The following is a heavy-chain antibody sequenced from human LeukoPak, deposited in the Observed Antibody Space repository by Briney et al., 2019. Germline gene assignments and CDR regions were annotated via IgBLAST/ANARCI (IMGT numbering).Heavy chain of an antibody. Sequence: SETLSLTCAVYGGSFSGYYWSWIRQPPGKGLEWIGEINHSGSTNYNPSLKSRVTISVDTSKNQFSLKLSSVTAADTAVYYCARVGDIVVVPAASRKDYYYGMDVWGQGTTVTVPS. D-gene: IGHD2-2*01. J-gene: IGHJ6*02. CDR2: INHSGST. CDR1: GGSFSGYY. V-gene: IGHV4-34*01. CDR3: ARVGDIVVVPAASRKDYYYGMDV.